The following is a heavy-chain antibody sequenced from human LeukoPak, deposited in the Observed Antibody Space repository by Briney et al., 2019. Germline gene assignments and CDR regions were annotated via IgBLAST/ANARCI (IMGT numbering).Heavy chain of an antibody. CDR1: GFTFSSYE. V-gene: IGHV3-48*03. J-gene: IGHJ6*02. D-gene: IGHD5-18*01. Sequence: GGSLRLSCAASGFTFSSYEMNWVRQAPGKGLEWVSYISSSGSTIYYADSVKGRFTISRDNAKNSLYLQMNSLRAEDTAVYYCARTAPRTYYGMDVWGQGTTVTVSS. CDR3: ARTAPRTYYGMDV. CDR2: ISSSGSTI.